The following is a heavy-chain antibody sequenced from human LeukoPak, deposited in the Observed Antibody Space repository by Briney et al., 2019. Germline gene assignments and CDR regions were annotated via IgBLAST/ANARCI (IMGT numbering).Heavy chain of an antibody. J-gene: IGHJ4*02. CDR2: IGPDGGTT. CDR3: ARGAQLTDY. V-gene: IGHV3-64*01. CDR1: GFTFNTYG. Sequence: PGGSLRLSCAASGFTFNTYGMHWVRQAPGKGLEYVSGIGPDGGTTYYANSVKGRFTISRDNSKNMVYLQMGSLRADDMAVYYCARGAQLTDYWGQGTLVTVSS. D-gene: IGHD6-13*01.